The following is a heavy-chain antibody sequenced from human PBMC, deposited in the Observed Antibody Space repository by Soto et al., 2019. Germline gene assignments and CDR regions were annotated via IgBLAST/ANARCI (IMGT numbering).Heavy chain of an antibody. CDR1: GGTFSSYA. J-gene: IGHJ6*02. D-gene: IGHD6-6*01. CDR3: ARAVFEKLVHSAGLMAYYYYGMDV. Sequence: QVQLVQSGAEVKKPWSSVKVSCKASGGTFSSYAISWVRQAPGQGLEWMGGIIPIFGTANYAQKFQGRVTITADESTSTAYRELSSLRSEDTVVYYCARAVFEKLVHSAGLMAYYYYGMDVWGQGTTVTVSS. V-gene: IGHV1-69*01. CDR2: IIPIFGTA.